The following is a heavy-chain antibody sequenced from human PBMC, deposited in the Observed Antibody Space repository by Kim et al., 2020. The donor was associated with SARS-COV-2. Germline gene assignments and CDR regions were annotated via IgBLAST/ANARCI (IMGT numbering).Heavy chain of an antibody. V-gene: IGHV3-23*01. Sequence: GGSLRLSCAASGFTFSSYAMSWVRQAPGKGLEWVSAISGSGGSTYYADSVKGRFTISRDNSKNTLYLQMNSLRAEDTAVYYCAKGPWSGYSDYYGMDVWGQGTTVTVSS. CDR1: GFTFSSYA. D-gene: IGHD3-3*01. CDR2: ISGSGGST. J-gene: IGHJ6*02. CDR3: AKGPWSGYSDYYGMDV.